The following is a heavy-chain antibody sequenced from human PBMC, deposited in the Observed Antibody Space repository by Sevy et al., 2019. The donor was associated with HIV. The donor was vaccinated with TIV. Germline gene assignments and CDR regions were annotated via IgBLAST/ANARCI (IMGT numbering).Heavy chain of an antibody. Sequence: GGSLRLSCVASGFTFSDYYMSWIRQAPGKGLEWISYISSSGSAIYYADSMKGRFTISRDNAKNSLYLQMNSLRAEDTAVYYCARVGIGVAGGGFGAFDIWGQGTMVTVSS. D-gene: IGHD6-13*01. CDR1: GFTFSDYY. CDR2: ISSSGSAI. CDR3: ARVGIGVAGGGFGAFDI. J-gene: IGHJ3*02. V-gene: IGHV3-11*01.